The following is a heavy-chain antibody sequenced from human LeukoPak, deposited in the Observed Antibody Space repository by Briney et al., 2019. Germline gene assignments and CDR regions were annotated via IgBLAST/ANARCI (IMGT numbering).Heavy chain of an antibody. J-gene: IGHJ4*02. Sequence: GGSLRLSCAASGFTFSSYGMHWVRQAPGKGLEWVAVISYDGSNKYYADSVKGRFTISRDNSKNTLYLQMNSLRAEDTAVYYCAKDHMIVVVITRGIDYWGQGTLVTASS. CDR1: GFTFSSYG. CDR2: ISYDGSNK. D-gene: IGHD3-22*01. CDR3: AKDHMIVVVITRGIDY. V-gene: IGHV3-30*18.